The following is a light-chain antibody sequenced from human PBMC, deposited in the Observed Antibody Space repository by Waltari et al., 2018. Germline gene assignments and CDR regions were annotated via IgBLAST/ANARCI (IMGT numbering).Light chain of an antibody. J-gene: IGLJ2*01. CDR3: LVWHSTIDHQGV. CDR1: NIGSKS. V-gene: IGLV3-21*04. CDR2: YDS. Sequence: SYVVTQSPSVSVAPGETARITCGGDNIGSKSVHWYQQRPGQAPVLVISYDSDRPSGIPGRFAGSNSGNTATLTISGVECEDEADYDCLVWHSTIDHQGVFGGGTKLTVL.